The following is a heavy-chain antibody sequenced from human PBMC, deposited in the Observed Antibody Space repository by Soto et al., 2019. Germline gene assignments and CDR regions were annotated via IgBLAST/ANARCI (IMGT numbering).Heavy chain of an antibody. V-gene: IGHV4-30-4*01. D-gene: IGHD2-15*01. CDR1: GGSISSGDYY. Sequence: SESLSLTCTVSGGSISSGDYYWSWIRQPPGKGLEWIGYIYYSGSTYYNPSLKSRVTISVDTSKNQFSLKLSSVTAADTAVYYCARGRWQQLHFDYWGQGTLVTVSS. CDR3: ARGRWQQLHFDY. CDR2: IYYSGST. J-gene: IGHJ4*02.